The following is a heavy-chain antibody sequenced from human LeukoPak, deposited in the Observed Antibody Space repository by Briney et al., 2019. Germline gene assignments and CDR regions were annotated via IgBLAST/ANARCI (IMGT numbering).Heavy chain of an antibody. CDR3: ARVPYDYVWGSYRSSY. V-gene: IGHV4-31*03. Sequence: MSSETLSLTCTVSGGSISSGGYYGSWIRQHPGKGLEWIGYIYYSGSTYYNPSLKSRVTISVDTSKNQFSLKLSSVTAADTAVYYCARVPYDYVWGSYRSSYWGQGTLVTVSS. D-gene: IGHD3-16*02. CDR2: IYYSGST. J-gene: IGHJ4*02. CDR1: GGSISSGGYY.